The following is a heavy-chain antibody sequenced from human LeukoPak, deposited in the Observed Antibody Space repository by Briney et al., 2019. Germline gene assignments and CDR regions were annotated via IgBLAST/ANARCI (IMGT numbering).Heavy chain of an antibody. J-gene: IGHJ4*02. CDR1: GFTFSGYS. Sequence: GSLRLSCTASGFTFSGYSMNWVRQPPGKGLEWIGEMYLSGTTHSNPSVKSRVTISIDKSKNQFFLNLSSVTAADTAVYYCAGLVGRYSSGLYYYYFDYWGQGTLVTVSS. D-gene: IGHD3-22*01. CDR3: AGLVGRYSSGLYYYYFDY. CDR2: MYLSGTT. V-gene: IGHV4-34*08.